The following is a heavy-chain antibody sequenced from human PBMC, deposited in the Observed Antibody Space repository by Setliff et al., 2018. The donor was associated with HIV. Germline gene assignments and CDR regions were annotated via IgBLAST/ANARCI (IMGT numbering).Heavy chain of an antibody. Sequence: NPSETLSLTCTVSGDSINSGTYYWSWIRQPAGKGLEWIGRLNLSGDTNYNPSLKSRVTMSIDTSKNQFSLKLSSVTAADTAVYYCARDNSYYYGSGSHYWYGMDVWGQGTTVTVSS. V-gene: IGHV4-61*02. CDR2: LNLSGDT. J-gene: IGHJ6*01. CDR1: GDSINSGTYY. CDR3: ARDNSYYYGSGSHYWYGMDV. D-gene: IGHD3-10*01.